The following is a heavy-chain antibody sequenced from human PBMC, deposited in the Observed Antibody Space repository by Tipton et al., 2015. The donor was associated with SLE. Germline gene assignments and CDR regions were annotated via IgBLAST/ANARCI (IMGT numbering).Heavy chain of an antibody. D-gene: IGHD5-18*01. CDR2: IYYSGST. Sequence: TLSLTCTVSGGSISRVGYYWTWIRQHPGKALEWIGYIYYSGSTYYNPSLKSRVSISVDTSKNQFSLKLSSVTAADTAVYYCARKDTTMVWGDYYYGMDVWGQGTTVTVSS. CDR3: ARKDTTMVWGDYYYGMDV. J-gene: IGHJ6*02. CDR1: GGSISRVGYY. V-gene: IGHV4-31*03.